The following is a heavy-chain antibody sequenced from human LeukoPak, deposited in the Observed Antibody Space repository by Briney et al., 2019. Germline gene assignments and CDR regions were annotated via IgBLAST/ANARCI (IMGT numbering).Heavy chain of an antibody. CDR2: VHESGSA. CDR1: GGSISGSNYH. J-gene: IGHJ5*02. CDR3: AREPNA. Sequence: SETLSLTCIVSGGSISGSNYHWGWIRQPPARGLEWVGNVHESGSAYYNSSLRSRTSISVDTSKNQFSLRLTAVTAADTAVYYCAREPNAWGQGILVTVSS. V-gene: IGHV4-39*07.